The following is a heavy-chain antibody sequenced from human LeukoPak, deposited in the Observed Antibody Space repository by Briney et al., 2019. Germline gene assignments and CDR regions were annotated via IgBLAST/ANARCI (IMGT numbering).Heavy chain of an antibody. Sequence: PSETLSLTCTVSGGSINTYYWGWIRQPSGKGLEWIGNIYSSGSTNYNPSLKSRVTISVDTSKNQFSLKLTSVTATDTAIYYCARAGGAPHGDYEFDYWGQGTLVTVSS. J-gene: IGHJ4*02. CDR2: IYSSGST. V-gene: IGHV4-59*08. D-gene: IGHD4-17*01. CDR3: ARAGGAPHGDYEFDY. CDR1: GGSINTYY.